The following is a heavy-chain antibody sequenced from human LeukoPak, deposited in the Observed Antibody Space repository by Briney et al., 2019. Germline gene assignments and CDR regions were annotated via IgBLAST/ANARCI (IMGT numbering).Heavy chain of an antibody. CDR3: AKGDMPIVARALDY. J-gene: IGHJ4*02. D-gene: IGHD5-12*01. Sequence: GGSLRLSCAASGFTFSDYAMNWVRQAPGKGLEWVSALSGSGGSTYYADSVQGRFTISRNNYENTLYLQMSRLRAEDTAVYYCAKGDMPIVARALDYWGQGTLVIVSS. CDR1: GFTFSDYA. V-gene: IGHV3-23*01. CDR2: LSGSGGST.